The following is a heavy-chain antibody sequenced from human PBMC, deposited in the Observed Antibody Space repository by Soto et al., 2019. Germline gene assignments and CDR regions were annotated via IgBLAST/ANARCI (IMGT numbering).Heavy chain of an antibody. CDR3: AKDISRGPTKNYDFWSGPDY. CDR1: GFTFDENP. CDR2: ISWDGSNR. V-gene: IGHV3-43D*04. J-gene: IGHJ4*02. Sequence: GGSLRLSCAASGFTFDENPMHWVRQPPGKGLKWVSLISWDGSNRYYADSVQGRFTISRDNSKYSLYLEMNSLRPEDTALYYCAKDISRGPTKNYDFWSGPDYWGQGTLVTVSS. D-gene: IGHD3-3*01.